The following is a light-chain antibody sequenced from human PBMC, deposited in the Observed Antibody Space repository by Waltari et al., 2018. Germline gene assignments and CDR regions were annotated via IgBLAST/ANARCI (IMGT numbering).Light chain of an antibody. V-gene: IGLV3-21*04. CDR2: YDS. Sequence: SYVLTQPPSVSVAPGKTARITCGGHDIGSKSVHWYQQKPGQAPVVVMSYDSDRPSGIPERFAGSNSGKTATLTITRVEAGDEADYYCQVWDRNPDHTEVFGGGTRVTVL. J-gene: IGLJ3*02. CDR1: DIGSKS. CDR3: QVWDRNPDHTEV.